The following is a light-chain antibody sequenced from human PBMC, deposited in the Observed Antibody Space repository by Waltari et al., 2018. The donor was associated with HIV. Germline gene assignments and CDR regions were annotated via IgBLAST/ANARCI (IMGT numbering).Light chain of an antibody. V-gene: IGLV3-21*04. CDR2: DDS. J-gene: IGLJ3*02. CDR1: NIGSKS. Sequence: SYVLTQPPSVSVAPGKTARITCGGNNIGSKSEHWYQQKPGQAPVLVIYDDSDRPSGIPERFSGANSGNTATLTISRVEAGDEADYYCQVWDSSSDHPVFGGGTKLTVL. CDR3: QVWDSSSDHPV.